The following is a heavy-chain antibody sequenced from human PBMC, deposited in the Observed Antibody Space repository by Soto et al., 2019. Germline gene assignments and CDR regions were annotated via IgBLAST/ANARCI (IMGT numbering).Heavy chain of an antibody. CDR3: ARVRDYFDY. CDR1: GGSVSSGSYY. Sequence: SETLSLTCTVSGGSVSSGSYYWSWIRQPPGKGLEWIGYIYYSGSTYYNPSLKSRVTISVDTSKNQFSLKLSSVTAADTAVYYCARVRDYFDYWGQGTLVTVSS. J-gene: IGHJ4*02. V-gene: IGHV4-61*01. CDR2: IYYSGST. D-gene: IGHD4-17*01.